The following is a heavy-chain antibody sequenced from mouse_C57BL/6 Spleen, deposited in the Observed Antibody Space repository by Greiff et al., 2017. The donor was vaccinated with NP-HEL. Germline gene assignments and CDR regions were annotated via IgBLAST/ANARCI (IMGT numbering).Heavy chain of an antibody. CDR3: AGCGAQATGFAY. CDR1: GYTFTSYW. J-gene: IGHJ3*01. D-gene: IGHD3-2*02. V-gene: IGHV1-53*01. Sequence: VQLQQPGTELVKPGASVKLSCKASGYTFTSYWMHWVKQRPGQGLEWIGNINPSNGGTNYNETFKSKVTLTVDKSSSTAFMQLSSLTSEDTAVYYCAGCGAQATGFAYGGRGTLVTVSA. CDR2: INPSNGGT.